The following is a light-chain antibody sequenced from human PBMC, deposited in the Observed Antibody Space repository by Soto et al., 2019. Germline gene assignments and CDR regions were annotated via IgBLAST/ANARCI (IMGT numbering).Light chain of an antibody. J-gene: IGKJ5*01. CDR2: DAS. V-gene: IGKV3-11*01. CDR3: QQRSDWPPFT. Sequence: EIVLTQSPGTLSLSPGERATFSCRASQSVSSNYFAWYQQKPGQAPRLLIYDASNRATDIPARFSGSGSGTDFTLTISSLEPEDFAVYYCQQRSDWPPFTFGQGTRLEIK. CDR1: QSVSSNY.